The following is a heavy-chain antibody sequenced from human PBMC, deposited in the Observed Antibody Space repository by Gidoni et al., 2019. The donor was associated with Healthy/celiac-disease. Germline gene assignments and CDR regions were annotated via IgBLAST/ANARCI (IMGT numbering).Heavy chain of an antibody. CDR1: GFPFSSYA. J-gene: IGHJ4*02. CDR3: ARDLPGPRIAAPPGY. CDR2: ISYDGSNK. D-gene: IGHD6-6*01. Sequence: QVQLVESGGGVVQPGRSLRLSCAASGFPFSSYAMHWVRQAPGKGLEGVAVISYDGSNKYYADSVKGRFTISRDISKNTLYLQMNSLRAEDTAVYYCARDLPGPRIAAPPGYWGQGTLVTVSS. V-gene: IGHV3-30-3*01.